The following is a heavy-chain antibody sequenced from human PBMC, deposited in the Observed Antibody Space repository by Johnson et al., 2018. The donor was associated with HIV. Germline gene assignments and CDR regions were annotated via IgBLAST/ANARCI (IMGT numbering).Heavy chain of an antibody. CDR2: IHNDGSST. D-gene: IGHD6-13*01. V-gene: IGHV3-74*01. CDR1: GFTFSSYW. CDR3: ARERIGYSSSGEVFDI. J-gene: IGHJ3*02. Sequence: VQLVESGGGLVQPGGSLRLSCAASGFTFSSYWMHWVRQAPGKGLVWVSRIHNDGSSTTYADSVKGRFTISRDNAKNTLYLQMSSLRAEATAVYYCARERIGYSSSGEVFDIWGQGTMVTVSS.